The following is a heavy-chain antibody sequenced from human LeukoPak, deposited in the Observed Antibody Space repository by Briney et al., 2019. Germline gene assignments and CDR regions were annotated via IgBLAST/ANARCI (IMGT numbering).Heavy chain of an antibody. V-gene: IGHV3-20*04. CDR1: GFTFDDYG. CDR2: INWNGGST. J-gene: IGHJ6*03. Sequence: GGSLRLSCAASGFTFDDYGMSWVRQAPGKGLEWVSGINWNGGSTGYADSVKGRFTISRDNAKNSLYLQMNSLRAEDTAVYYCASIPRRRDGYNDPYYYYYMDVWGKGTTVTISS. CDR3: ASIPRRRDGYNDPYYYYYMDV. D-gene: IGHD5-24*01.